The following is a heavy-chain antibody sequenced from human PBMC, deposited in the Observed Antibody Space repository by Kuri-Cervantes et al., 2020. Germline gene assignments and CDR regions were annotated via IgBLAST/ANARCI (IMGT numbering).Heavy chain of an antibody. CDR2: IWYDGSNK. CDR3: TTEEWGRYSGYDLRSNYFDY. CDR1: GFTFSSYG. J-gene: IGHJ4*02. D-gene: IGHD5-12*01. Sequence: GESLKISCAASGFTFSSYGMHWVRQAPGKGLEWVAVIWYDGSNKYYADSVKGRFTISRDNSKNTLYLQMNSLKTEDTAVYYCTTEEWGRYSGYDLRSNYFDYWGQGTLVTVSS. V-gene: IGHV3-33*01.